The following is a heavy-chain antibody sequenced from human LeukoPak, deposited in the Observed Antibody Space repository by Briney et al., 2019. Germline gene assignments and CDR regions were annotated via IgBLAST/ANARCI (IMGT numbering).Heavy chain of an antibody. D-gene: IGHD4-17*01. J-gene: IGHJ4*02. CDR3: ASDGDREAFDY. Sequence: GGSLRLSCAASGFTFSSYGMNWVRQAPGKGLEWVSSISTSSTYIYYADSVKGRFTISRDNAKNSLYLQMNSLRVEDTAVYSCASDGDREAFDYWGQGTLVAISS. V-gene: IGHV3-21*01. CDR2: ISTSSTYI. CDR1: GFTFSSYG.